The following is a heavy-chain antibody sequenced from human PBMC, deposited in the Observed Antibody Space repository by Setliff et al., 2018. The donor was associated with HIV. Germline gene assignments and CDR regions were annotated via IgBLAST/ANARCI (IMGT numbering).Heavy chain of an antibody. D-gene: IGHD3-10*01. J-gene: IGHJ5*02. CDR1: GVSISSRNW. Sequence: SETLSLTCAVSGVSISSRNWWSWVRQPPGKGLEWIGEINYSGNTNYNPSLKTRVTISVDKPKNQFFLNLKSVTAADTAVYFCAREYSGSGINFNPLTWGQGTLVTVSS. CDR3: AREYSGSGINFNPLT. V-gene: IGHV4-4*02. CDR2: INYSGNT.